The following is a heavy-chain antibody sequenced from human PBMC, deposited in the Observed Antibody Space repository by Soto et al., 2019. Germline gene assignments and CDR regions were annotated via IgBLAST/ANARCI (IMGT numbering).Heavy chain of an antibody. CDR1: GGTFSSYA. D-gene: IGHD2-2*01. J-gene: IGHJ4*01. CDR3: ARVGDDCCTTHCSSIDD. V-gene: IGHV1-69*01. CDR2: IIPIFGTA. Sequence: VASLQVSCTSSGGTFSSYAISWVRQAPGQGLEWMGGIIPIFGTANYAQKFQGRVTITADESTSTAYMELSSLRSEDTAVYYCARVGDDCCTTHCSSIDDWVKGTQVTV.